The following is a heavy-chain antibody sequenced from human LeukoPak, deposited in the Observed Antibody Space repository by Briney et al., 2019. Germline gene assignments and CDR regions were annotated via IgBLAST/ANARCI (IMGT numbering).Heavy chain of an antibody. CDR2: TSYSGSA. J-gene: IGHJ4*02. CDR1: GDSISNSRYS. V-gene: IGHV4-39*07. CDR3: ARGGDYYDSSGCIDY. Sequence: TSETLSLTCTVSGDSISNSRYSWGWIRQPPGKGLEWIGTTSYSGSAYYNPSLKSRVTISVDTSKNQFSLKLSSVTAADTAVYYCARGGDYYDSSGCIDYWGQGTLVTVSS. D-gene: IGHD3-22*01.